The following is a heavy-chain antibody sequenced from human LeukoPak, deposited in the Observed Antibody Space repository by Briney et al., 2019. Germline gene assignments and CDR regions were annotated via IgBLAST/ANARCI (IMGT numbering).Heavy chain of an antibody. V-gene: IGHV1-69*05. CDR3: ARDKAYYYDSSGYSDY. CDR2: IIPIFGTA. CDR1: EGTFSSYA. D-gene: IGHD3-22*01. Sequence: GSSVKVSCKASEGTFSSYAISWVRQAPGQGLEWMGRIIPIFGTANYAQKFQGRVTITTDESTSTAYMELSSLRSEDTAVYYCARDKAYYYDSSGYSDYWGQGTLVTVSS. J-gene: IGHJ4*02.